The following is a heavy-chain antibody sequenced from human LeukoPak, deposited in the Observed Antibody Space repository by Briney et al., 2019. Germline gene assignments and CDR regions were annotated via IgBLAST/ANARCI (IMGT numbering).Heavy chain of an antibody. CDR1: GFTFSSYA. Sequence: PGGSLRLSCAASGFTFSSYAMSWVRQAPGKGLEWVSAISGGGGSTYYADSVKGRFTISRDNSKNTLYLQMNSLRAEDTAVYYCAKDRRLRFLELPYYFDYWGQGTQVTVSS. J-gene: IGHJ4*02. V-gene: IGHV3-23*01. CDR3: AKDRRLRFLELPYYFDY. CDR2: ISGGGGST. D-gene: IGHD3-3*01.